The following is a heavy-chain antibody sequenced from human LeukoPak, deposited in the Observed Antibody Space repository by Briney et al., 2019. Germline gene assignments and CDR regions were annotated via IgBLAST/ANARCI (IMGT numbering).Heavy chain of an antibody. D-gene: IGHD2-15*01. J-gene: IGHJ4*02. Sequence: PGGSLRLSCAASGFTFSSYSMNWVRQAPRKGLEWVSSISSSSSYIYYADSVKGRFTISRDNAKNSLCLQMNSLRAEDTAVYYCARALGSGVSFDYWGQGTLVTVSS. CDR2: ISSSSSYI. CDR3: ARALGSGVSFDY. CDR1: GFTFSSYS. V-gene: IGHV3-21*01.